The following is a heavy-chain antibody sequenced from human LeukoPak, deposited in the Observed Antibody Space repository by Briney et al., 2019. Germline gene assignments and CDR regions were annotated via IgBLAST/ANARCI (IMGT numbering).Heavy chain of an antibody. J-gene: IGHJ5*02. Sequence: ASVKISCKVSGYTFTDYYMHWVQQAPGKGLEWMGLVDPEDGETIYAEKFQGRVTITADTPTDTAYMELSSLRSEDTAVYYCAREGEYSSSSGTYNWFDPWGQGTLVTVSS. CDR1: GYTFTDYY. CDR3: AREGEYSSSSGTYNWFDP. D-gene: IGHD6-6*01. CDR2: VDPEDGET. V-gene: IGHV1-69-2*01.